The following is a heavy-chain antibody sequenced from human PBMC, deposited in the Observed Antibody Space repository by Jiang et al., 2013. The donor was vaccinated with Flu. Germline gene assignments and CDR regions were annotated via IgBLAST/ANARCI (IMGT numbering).Heavy chain of an antibody. J-gene: IGHJ3*01. CDR3: AKDTDGFIAARSGGDGFDV. V-gene: IGHV1-2*02. CDR2: INPNSGGT. CDR1: GYTFTDYY. Sequence: VQLVESGAEVKRPGASVEVSCKASGYTFTDYYIHWVRQAPGQGLEWMGWINPNSGGTNYAQKFQGRVTMTRDNAKNSLYLQMNSLRTEDTALYFCAKDTDGFIAARSGGDGFDVWGQGTMVTVSS. D-gene: IGHD6-6*01.